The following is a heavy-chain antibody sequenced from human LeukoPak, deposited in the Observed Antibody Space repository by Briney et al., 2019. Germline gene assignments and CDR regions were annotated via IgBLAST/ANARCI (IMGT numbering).Heavy chain of an antibody. D-gene: IGHD5-12*01. CDR2: ISWNGGSI. J-gene: IGHJ3*02. Sequence: GRSLRLSYAPSGFTFDDYAMQWVRQAPGKGMEWVLGISWNGGSIGYAESVKGRFTISRDNAKNSLYLQMNSLRAEDTALYYCAKDMEGSGGYERSIGDDAFDIWGQGTMVTVSS. CDR1: GFTFDDYA. V-gene: IGHV3-9*01. CDR3: AKDMEGSGGYERSIGDDAFDI.